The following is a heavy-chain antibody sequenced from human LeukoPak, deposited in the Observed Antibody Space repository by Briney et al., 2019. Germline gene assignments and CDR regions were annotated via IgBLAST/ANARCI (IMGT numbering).Heavy chain of an antibody. D-gene: IGHD6-13*01. V-gene: IGHV3-20*04. J-gene: IGHJ4*02. Sequence: PGGSLRLSCSASGFSFDDYGLIWVRQVPGKGLEWVSGINWNSGTIGYADSVKGRFTISRDNSKNTLYLQMNSLRAEGTAVYYCARDNEQLVYYFDYWGQGTLVTVSS. CDR3: ARDNEQLVYYFDY. CDR1: GFSFDDYG. CDR2: INWNSGTI.